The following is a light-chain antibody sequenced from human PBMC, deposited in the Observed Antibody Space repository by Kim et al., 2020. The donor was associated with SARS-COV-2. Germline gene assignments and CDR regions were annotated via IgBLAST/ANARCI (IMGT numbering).Light chain of an antibody. CDR1: SSDVGGYNY. V-gene: IGLV2-14*03. CDR3: SSYSSSSSLYV. CDR2: DVT. Sequence: QSITISCTGTSSDVGGYNYVYWYQQHPGKAPELMIYDVTNRPSGVPDRFSGSKSGSTASLTISGLQTEDEADYYCSSYSSSSSLYVFGSGTKVTVL. J-gene: IGLJ1*01.